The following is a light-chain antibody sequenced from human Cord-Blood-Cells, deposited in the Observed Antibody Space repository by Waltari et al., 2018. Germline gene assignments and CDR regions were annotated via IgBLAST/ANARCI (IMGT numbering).Light chain of an antibody. CDR1: QGISNY. CDR2: AAS. Sequence: DIQMTQSPSSLSASVVDRVTITCRESQGISNYLAWYQQKPGKVPQLLIYAASTLQPGVPSRFSGSGSGTDFTLTISSLQPEDVETYYCQKYNSAPAFGGGTKVEIK. CDR3: QKYNSAPA. J-gene: IGKJ4*01. V-gene: IGKV1-27*01.